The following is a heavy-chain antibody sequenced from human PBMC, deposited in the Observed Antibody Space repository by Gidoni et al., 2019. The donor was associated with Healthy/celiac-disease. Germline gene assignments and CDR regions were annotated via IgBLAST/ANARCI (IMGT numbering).Heavy chain of an antibody. Sequence: EVQLVESGGGLVKPGGSLRLSCAASGLTFSSYSMNWVRQAPGKGLEWVSSISSSSSYIYYADSVKGRFTISRDNAKNSLYLQMNSLRAEDTAVYYCARSYSSSSPFDYWGQGTLVTVSS. CDR1: GLTFSSYS. D-gene: IGHD6-6*01. CDR2: ISSSSSYI. J-gene: IGHJ4*02. V-gene: IGHV3-21*01. CDR3: ARSYSSSSPFDY.